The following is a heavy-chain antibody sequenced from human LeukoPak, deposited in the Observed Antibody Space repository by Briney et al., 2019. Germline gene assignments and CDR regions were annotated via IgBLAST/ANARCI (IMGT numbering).Heavy chain of an antibody. CDR2: ISSSSSYI. Sequence: PGWSLRLSCAASGFTFSSYSMNWVRQAPGKGLEWVSSISSSSSYIYYADSVKGRFTISRDNAKNSLYLQMNSLRAEDTAVYYCARGYRFGELLRANWFDPWGQGILVTVSS. CDR1: GFTFSSYS. J-gene: IGHJ5*02. CDR3: ARGYRFGELLRANWFDP. D-gene: IGHD3-10*01. V-gene: IGHV3-21*01.